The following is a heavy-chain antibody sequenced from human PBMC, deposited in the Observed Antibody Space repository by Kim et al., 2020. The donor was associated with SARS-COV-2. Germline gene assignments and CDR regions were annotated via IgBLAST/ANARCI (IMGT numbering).Heavy chain of an antibody. V-gene: IGHV3-23*01. Sequence: GGSLRLSCAASGFTFTNYALSWVRQAPGKGLEWVSAISGSGRTTYSADSVKGRFAISRDDSKNTVYLQMNSLRVEDTAIYYCARFDDDNSYYQYYFDFWGQGTLVTVSS. J-gene: IGHJ4*02. CDR2: ISGSGRTT. D-gene: IGHD3-22*01. CDR3: ARFDDDNSYYQYYFDF. CDR1: GFTFTNYA.